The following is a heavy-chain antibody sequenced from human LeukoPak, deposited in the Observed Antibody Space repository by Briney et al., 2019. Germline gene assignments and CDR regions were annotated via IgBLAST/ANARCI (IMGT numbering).Heavy chain of an antibody. V-gene: IGHV3-23*01. CDR3: AKSARYGSGSYPSYYFDY. J-gene: IGHJ4*02. CDR2: ISGSGGST. D-gene: IGHD3-10*01. CDR1: GFAFSSYG. Sequence: PGGSLRLSCAASGFAFSSYGMSWVRQAPGKGLEWVSAISGSGGSTYYADSVKGRFTISRDNSKNTLYLQMNSLRAEDTAVYYCAKSARYGSGSYPSYYFDYWGQGTLVTVSS.